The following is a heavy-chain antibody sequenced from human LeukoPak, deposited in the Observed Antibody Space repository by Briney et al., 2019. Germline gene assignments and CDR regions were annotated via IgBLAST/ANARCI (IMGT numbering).Heavy chain of an antibody. CDR2: INASGGST. J-gene: IGHJ4*02. Sequence: ASVKVSCKASGYTFTSYYMHWVRQAPGQGLEWIGIINASGGSTSYAQKFQGRVTMTRDTSTSTVYMELNSLRSEDTAVYYCARDHGAIAVAGSFDYWGQGTLVTVSS. V-gene: IGHV1-46*01. CDR3: ARDHGAIAVAGSFDY. D-gene: IGHD6-19*01. CDR1: GYTFTSYY.